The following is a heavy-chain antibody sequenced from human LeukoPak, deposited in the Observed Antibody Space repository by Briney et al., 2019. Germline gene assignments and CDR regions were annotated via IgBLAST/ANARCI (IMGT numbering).Heavy chain of an antibody. V-gene: IGHV1-2*02. CDR2: ISPSNGAT. CDR1: GYTFTAYY. D-gene: IGHD1-7*01. J-gene: IGHJ4*02. CDR3: VEENFRFDY. Sequence: ASVKVSCKASGYTFTAYYMHWVRQAPGQGLEWMGWISPSNGATKYARKLQGRVTLTTDTSISTAYMELSRLTSDDTAVFYCVEENFRFDYWGQGTLVTVSS.